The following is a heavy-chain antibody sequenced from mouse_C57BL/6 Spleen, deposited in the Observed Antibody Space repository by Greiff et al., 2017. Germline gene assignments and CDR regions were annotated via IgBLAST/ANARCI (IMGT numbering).Heavy chain of an antibody. D-gene: IGHD1-1*01. CDR1: GYTFTSYW. CDR2: IHPNSGST. Sequence: QVQLQQPGAELVKPGASVKLSCKASGYTFTSYWMHWVKQRPGQGLEWIGMIHPNSGSTNYNEKFKSKATLTVDKSSSTAYMQLSSLTSEDSAVYYCASPYGSLHWYFDVWGTGTTVTVSS. CDR3: ASPYGSLHWYFDV. J-gene: IGHJ1*03. V-gene: IGHV1-64*01.